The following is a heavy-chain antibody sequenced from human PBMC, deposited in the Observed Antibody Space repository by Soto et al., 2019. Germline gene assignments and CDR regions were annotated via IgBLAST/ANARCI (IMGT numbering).Heavy chain of an antibody. V-gene: IGHV1-69*13. J-gene: IGHJ4*02. CDR2: IIPIFGTA. D-gene: IGHD3-10*01. Sequence: GASVKVSCKASGYTFTSYGISWVRQAPGQGLEWMGGIIPIFGTANYAQKFQGRVTITADESTSTAYMELSSLRSEDTAVYYCASPDPTYYYGSGSYYLSPFDYWGQGTLVTVSS. CDR1: GYTFTSYG. CDR3: ASPDPTYYYGSGSYYLSPFDY.